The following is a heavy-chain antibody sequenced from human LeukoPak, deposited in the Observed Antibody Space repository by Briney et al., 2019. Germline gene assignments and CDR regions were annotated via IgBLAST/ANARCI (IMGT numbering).Heavy chain of an antibody. D-gene: IGHD3-22*01. CDR2: ISYDGSNK. V-gene: IGHV3-30*18. CDR1: GFTFSSYG. Sequence: GRSLRLSCAASGFTFSSYGMHWVRQAPGKGLEWVAVISYDGSNKYYADSVKGRLTISRDNSKNTLYLQMNSLRAEDTAVYYCAKDSDYDSSGSIDYWGQGTLVTVSS. CDR3: AKDSDYDSSGSIDY. J-gene: IGHJ4*02.